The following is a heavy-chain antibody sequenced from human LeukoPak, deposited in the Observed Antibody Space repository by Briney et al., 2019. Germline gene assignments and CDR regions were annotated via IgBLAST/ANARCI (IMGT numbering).Heavy chain of an antibody. D-gene: IGHD3-9*01. CDR3: ARHTYDILTGYSA. CDR2: IYYSGST. J-gene: IGHJ4*02. V-gene: IGHV4-39*01. CDR1: GGSISSSSYY. Sequence: PSETLPLTCTVSGGSISSSSYYWGWIRQPPGKGLEWIGSIYYSGSTYYNPSLKSRVTISVDTSKDQFSLKLSSVTAADTAVYYCARHTYDILTGYSAWGQGTLVTVSS.